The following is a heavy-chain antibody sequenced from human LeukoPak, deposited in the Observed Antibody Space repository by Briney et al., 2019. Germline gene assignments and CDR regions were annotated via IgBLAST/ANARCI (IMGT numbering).Heavy chain of an antibody. D-gene: IGHD3-10*01. CDR2: IWDDGSNK. J-gene: IGHJ5*02. CDR3: ARGRHYGSGSYAWFDP. Sequence: PGGSLRLSCAASGFTFSSYGMHWVRQAPGKGLEWVAVIWDDGSNKHYADSVKGRFTISRDNSKNTLYLQMIGLRAEDTAVYYCARGRHYGSGSYAWFDPWGQGALVTVSS. CDR1: GFTFSSYG. V-gene: IGHV3-33*01.